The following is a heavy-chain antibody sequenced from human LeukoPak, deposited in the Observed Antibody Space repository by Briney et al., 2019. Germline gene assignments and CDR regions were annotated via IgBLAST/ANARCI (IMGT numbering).Heavy chain of an antibody. CDR2: IKEDGSEI. Sequence: GGSLRLSCAASGFTFNTDWISWVRQAPGKGLEWVANIKEDGSEIYYVDSVRGRFTISRDNAKNSLYLQMNSLRAEDTAVYYCARGVYYFDYWGQGTLVTVSS. J-gene: IGHJ4*02. V-gene: IGHV3-7*03. D-gene: IGHD2/OR15-2a*01. CDR3: ARGVYYFDY. CDR1: GFTFNTDW.